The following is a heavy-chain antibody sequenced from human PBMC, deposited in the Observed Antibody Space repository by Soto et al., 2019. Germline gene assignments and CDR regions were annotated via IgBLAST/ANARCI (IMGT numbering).Heavy chain of an antibody. CDR1: GYTFTSYG. CDR3: ARTGYCSSTSCYTEGFYFDY. D-gene: IGHD2-2*02. CDR2: ISAYNGNT. V-gene: IGHV1-18*01. Sequence: ASVKVSCKASGYTFTSYGISWVRQAPGQGLEWMGWISAYNGNTNYAQKLQGRVTMTTDTSTSTAYMELRSLRSDDTAVYYCARTGYCSSTSCYTEGFYFDYWGQGTLVTVSS. J-gene: IGHJ4*02.